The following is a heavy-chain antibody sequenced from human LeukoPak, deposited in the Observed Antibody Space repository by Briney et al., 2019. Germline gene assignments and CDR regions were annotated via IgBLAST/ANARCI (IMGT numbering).Heavy chain of an antibody. J-gene: IGHJ6*03. V-gene: IGHV1-2*02. Sequence: GASVKVSCKASGYTFTGYYMHWVRQAPGQGLEWMGWINPNSGGTNYAQKFQGRVTMTRDTSISTAYMELSRLRSDDTAVYYCAREGSDWNYYYYMDVWGKGTTVTISS. CDR1: GYTFTGYY. D-gene: IGHD6-19*01. CDR2: INPNSGGT. CDR3: AREGSDWNYYYYMDV.